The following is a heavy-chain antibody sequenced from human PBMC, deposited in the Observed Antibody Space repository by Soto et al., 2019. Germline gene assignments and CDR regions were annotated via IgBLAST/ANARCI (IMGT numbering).Heavy chain of an antibody. J-gene: IGHJ5*02. CDR2: FDPEDGET. D-gene: IGHD2-15*01. V-gene: IGHV1-24*01. Sequence: ASVKVSCKVSGYTLTELSMHWVRQAPGKGLEWMGGFDPEDGETIYAQKLQGRVTMTTDTSTSTAYMELRSLRSDDTAVYYCARGFRVAATRWWFDPWGQGTLVTVSS. CDR1: GYTLTELS. CDR3: ARGFRVAATRWWFDP.